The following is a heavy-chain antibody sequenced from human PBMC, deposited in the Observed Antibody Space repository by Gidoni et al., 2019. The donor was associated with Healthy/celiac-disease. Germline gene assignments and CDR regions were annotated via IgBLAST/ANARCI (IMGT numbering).Heavy chain of an antibody. J-gene: IGHJ4*02. CDR1: GFPFSSYS. CDR2: ISSSSSYI. Sequence: EVQLVESGGGLVKPGGALRLSCAASGFPFSSYSMNWARQAPGKGMEWVSSISSSSSYIYYADSVKGRFTISRDNAKNSLYLQMNSLRAEDTAVYYCARRYCSSTSCYAFDYWGQGTLVTVSS. V-gene: IGHV3-21*01. D-gene: IGHD2-2*01. CDR3: ARRYCSSTSCYAFDY.